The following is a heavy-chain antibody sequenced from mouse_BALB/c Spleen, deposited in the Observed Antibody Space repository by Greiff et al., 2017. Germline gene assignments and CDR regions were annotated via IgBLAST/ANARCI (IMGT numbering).Heavy chain of an antibody. CDR1: GYAFSSSW. CDR2: IYPGDGDT. D-gene: IGHD1-3*01. J-gene: IGHJ4*01. Sequence: QVQLQQSGPELVKPGASVKISCKASGYAFSSSWMNWVKQRPGQGLEWIGRIYPGDGDTNYNGKFKGKATLTADKSSSTAYMQLSSLTSVDSAVYFCARCDNYDAMDYWGQGTSVTVSS. CDR3: ARCDNYDAMDY. V-gene: IGHV1-82*01.